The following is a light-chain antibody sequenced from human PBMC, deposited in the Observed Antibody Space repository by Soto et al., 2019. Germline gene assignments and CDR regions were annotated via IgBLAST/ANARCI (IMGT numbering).Light chain of an antibody. V-gene: IGKV1-39*01. CDR3: QQSYSTTWT. J-gene: IGKJ1*01. CDR1: QSIDKF. CDR2: ATS. Sequence: DIQMTQSPSSLSASVGDRVTITCRPSQSIDKFLNWYQQKPGQAPKLLIHATSIMQSWVPSRFSGSGSGSEFTLTISSLQPEDFATYYCQQSYSTTWTFGQGTKVDIK.